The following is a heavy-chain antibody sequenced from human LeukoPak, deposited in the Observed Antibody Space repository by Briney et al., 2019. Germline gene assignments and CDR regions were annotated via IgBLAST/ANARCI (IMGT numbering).Heavy chain of an antibody. CDR1: GFTFSSYG. V-gene: IGHV3-30*18. CDR2: ISYDGSNK. CDR3: AKDQYSYGIDY. J-gene: IGHJ4*02. D-gene: IGHD5-18*01. Sequence: GGSLRLSCAASGFTFSSYGMHWVRQAPGKGLEWVAVISYDGSNKYYADSVKGRFTISRDNSKNTLYLQMNSLRAEDTAVYYCAKDQYSYGIDYWGQGTLVTVSS.